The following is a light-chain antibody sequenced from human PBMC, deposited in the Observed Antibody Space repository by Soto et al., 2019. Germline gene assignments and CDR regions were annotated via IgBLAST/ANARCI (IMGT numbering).Light chain of an antibody. CDR1: QSVSSN. CDR3: QQYNNWWT. CDR2: GAS. J-gene: IGKJ1*01. V-gene: IGKV3-15*01. Sequence: EIVMTQSPATLSVSPGERATLSCRARQSVSSNLAWYQQKPGQAPRLLIYGASTRATGIPARFSGSGSGTEFTLTISSLQSEDFAVYYWQQYNNWWTFGQGTKVEIK.